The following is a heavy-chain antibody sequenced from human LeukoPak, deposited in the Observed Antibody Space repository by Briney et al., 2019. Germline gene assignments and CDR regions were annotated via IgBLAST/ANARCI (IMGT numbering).Heavy chain of an antibody. CDR1: GFSFDDYD. J-gene: IGHJ5*02. CDR3: AREGYRIGVGGSDP. Sequence: GGSLRLSCAASGFSFDDYDMAWLRQAPGKGLEWVSDIDWKGRPTSYADSVKGRFTISRDNAKKSLYLQMDSLRAEDTALYYCAREGYRIGVGGSDPWGQGTLVIVSS. V-gene: IGHV3-20*04. D-gene: IGHD6-19*01. CDR2: IDWKGRPT.